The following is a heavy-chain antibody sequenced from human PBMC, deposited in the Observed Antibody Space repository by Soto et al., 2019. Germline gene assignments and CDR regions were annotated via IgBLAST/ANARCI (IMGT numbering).Heavy chain of an antibody. V-gene: IGHV3-23*01. J-gene: IGHJ6*02. CDR2: ISGSGGST. CDR1: GFTFSSYA. D-gene: IGHD2-2*01. CDR3: AKDLVGQHLLGDCSSTSCRHRGMDV. Sequence: GSLRLSCAASGFTFSSYAMSWVRQAPGKGLEWVSAISGSGGSTYYADSVKGRFTISRDNSKNTLYLQMNSLRAEDTAVYYCAKDLVGQHLLGDCSSTSCRHRGMDVWGQGTTVTVSS.